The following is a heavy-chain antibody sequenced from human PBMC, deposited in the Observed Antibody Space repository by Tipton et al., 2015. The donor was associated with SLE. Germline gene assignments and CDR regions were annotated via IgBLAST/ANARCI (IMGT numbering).Heavy chain of an antibody. Sequence: SLRLSCGGSGFSFSVYGLHWVRQAPGKGLEWVAVIWYDGSNKYYADSVKGRSTISRDNSKNTLYLQMNSLRAEDTAVYYCAREWELEGDAFDIWGQGTMVTVSS. J-gene: IGHJ3*02. V-gene: IGHV3-33*08. CDR3: AREWELEGDAFDI. CDR2: IWYDGSNK. D-gene: IGHD1-26*01. CDR1: GFSFSVYG.